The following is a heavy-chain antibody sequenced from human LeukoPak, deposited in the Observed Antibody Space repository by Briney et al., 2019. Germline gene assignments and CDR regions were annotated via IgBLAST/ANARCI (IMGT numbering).Heavy chain of an antibody. V-gene: IGHV1-24*01. CDR2: FDPEDGET. Sequence: ASVKVSCKVSGYTLTELSMHWVRQAPGKGLEWMGGFDPEDGETIYAQKFQGRATMTEDTSTDTAYMELSSLRSEDTAVYYCATAKRSFGELLYFGYWGQGTLATVSS. CDR3: ATAKRSFGELLYFGY. J-gene: IGHJ4*02. CDR1: GYTLTELS. D-gene: IGHD3-10*01.